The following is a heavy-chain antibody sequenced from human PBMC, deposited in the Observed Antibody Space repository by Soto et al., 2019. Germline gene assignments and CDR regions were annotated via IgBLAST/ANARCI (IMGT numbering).Heavy chain of an antibody. CDR1: GYSFTSYW. CDR2: IYPGDSDT. V-gene: IGHV5-51*01. D-gene: IGHD2-15*01. J-gene: IGHJ6*02. Sequence: PGESLKISCKGSGYSFTSYWIGWGRQMPGKGLEWMGIIYPGDSDTRYSPSFQGQVTISADKPLSTAYLQWSSVSASDTALYCCARHDAVVGPTPTVYGMDVWGQGTTVTVSS. CDR3: ARHDAVVGPTPTVYGMDV.